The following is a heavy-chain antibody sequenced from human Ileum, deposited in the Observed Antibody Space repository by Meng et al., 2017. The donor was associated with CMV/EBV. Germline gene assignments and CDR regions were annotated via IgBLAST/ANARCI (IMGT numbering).Heavy chain of an antibody. CDR3: ARGPYSSSWSSFDY. D-gene: IGHD6-13*01. CDR1: RGSISSDY. Sequence: QGRLKEAGPGRVKPSETLSLTCTVARGSISSDYWSWIRQPAGKGLEWIGRIYTSGSTNYNPSLKSRVTMSVDTSKTQFSLKLSSVTAADTAVYYCARGPYSSSWSSFDYWGQGTLVTVSS. CDR2: IYTSGST. J-gene: IGHJ4*02. V-gene: IGHV4-4*07.